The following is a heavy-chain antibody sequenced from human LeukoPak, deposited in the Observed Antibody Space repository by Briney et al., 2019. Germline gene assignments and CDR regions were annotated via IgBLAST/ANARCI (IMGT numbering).Heavy chain of an antibody. J-gene: IGHJ4*02. Sequence: GGSLRLSCAASGFTFSSYAMSWVRQAPGKGVDWVSSMSGSGGSTYYADSVKGRFTFSRDNSKNTLYLQLNSLRADDTAVYYCAKVTGAPVGAATDWGQGTPVTVSS. CDR2: MSGSGGST. CDR1: GFTFSSYA. D-gene: IGHD1-26*01. V-gene: IGHV3-23*01. CDR3: AKVTGAPVGAATD.